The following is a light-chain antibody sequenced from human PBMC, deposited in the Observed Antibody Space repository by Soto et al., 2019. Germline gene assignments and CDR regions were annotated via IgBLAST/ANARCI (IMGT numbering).Light chain of an antibody. J-gene: IGLJ1*01. CDR2: EGT. CDR1: SSDVGSYKL. V-gene: IGLV2-23*01. Sequence: QSALTQPASVSGSPGQSITISCTGTSSDVGSYKLVSWYRQYPGKVPHLIIYEGTKRPSGVSDRFSGSKSGNTASLTISGLQAEDEADNYCSSYAGTSVFGTGTKLTVL. CDR3: SSYAGTSV.